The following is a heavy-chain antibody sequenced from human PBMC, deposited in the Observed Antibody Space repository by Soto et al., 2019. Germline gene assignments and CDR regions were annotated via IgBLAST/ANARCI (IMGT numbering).Heavy chain of an antibody. J-gene: IGHJ4*02. Sequence: QITLNESGPTQVKPRQTLTLTCTFSGFSLTTSGVVVGWIRQSPGKAPEWLALIYWDDDKRYSPSLKRRLTITKDTSKIQVVLTMADLDPADTATYYCAHRVLRTVFGLVTTTAIYFDFWGQGTPVAVSS. CDR3: AHRVLRTVFGLVTTTAIYFDF. D-gene: IGHD3-3*01. V-gene: IGHV2-5*02. CDR1: GFSLTTSGVV. CDR2: IYWDDDK.